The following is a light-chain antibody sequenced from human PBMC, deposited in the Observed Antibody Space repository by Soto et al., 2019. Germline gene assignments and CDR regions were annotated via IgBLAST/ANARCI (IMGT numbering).Light chain of an antibody. CDR1: QGISSW. Sequence: DIQVTQTPSSVSASVGDRVTITCRARQGISSWLAWYQVKPGKAPKLLIYSASSLQSGVPARFSGSGSGADYTFIISSLQPEDFATYYCQQGYSFPWTFGQGTKVDI. CDR2: SAS. V-gene: IGKV1-12*01. J-gene: IGKJ1*01. CDR3: QQGYSFPWT.